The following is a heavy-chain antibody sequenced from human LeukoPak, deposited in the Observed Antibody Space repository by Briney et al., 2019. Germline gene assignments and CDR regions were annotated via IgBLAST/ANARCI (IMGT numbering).Heavy chain of an antibody. V-gene: IGHV3-30*04. J-gene: IGHJ3*02. Sequence: PGGSLRLSCAASGFTFSSYAMHWVRQAPGKGLEWVAVISYDGSNKYYADSVKGRLTISRDNSKNTLYLQMNSLRAEDTAVYYCARDWHAFDIWGQGTMVTVSS. CDR1: GFTFSSYA. CDR3: ARDWHAFDI. CDR2: ISYDGSNK.